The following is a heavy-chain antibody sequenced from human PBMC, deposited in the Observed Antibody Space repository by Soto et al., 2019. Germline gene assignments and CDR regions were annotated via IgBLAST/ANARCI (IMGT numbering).Heavy chain of an antibody. J-gene: IGHJ4*02. D-gene: IGHD3-3*01. CDR3: AKVPYDFWSGYYPPLYFDY. CDR2: ISGSGGST. V-gene: IGHV3-23*01. CDR1: GFTFSSYV. Sequence: VQLLASGGGLVQPGGSLRLSCAASGFTFSSYVMSWVRQAPGKGLEWVSGISGSGGSTYYADSVKGRFTISRDNSKNTLYLQMNSLRAEDTAVYYCAKVPYDFWSGYYPPLYFDYWGQGTLVTVSS.